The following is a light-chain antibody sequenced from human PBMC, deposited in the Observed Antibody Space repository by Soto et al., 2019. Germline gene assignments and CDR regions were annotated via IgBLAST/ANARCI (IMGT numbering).Light chain of an antibody. CDR3: QQRSDWPPYT. CDR2: DAS. Sequence: EIVLTQSPATLSLSPGERATLSCRASQRVSSYLAWYQQKPGQAPRLLSYDASNRATGIPARFSGSGSGTDFTLTISSRESEDFAVYYWQQRSDWPPYTFGHGKKLEIK. V-gene: IGKV3-11*01. CDR1: QRVSSY. J-gene: IGKJ2*01.